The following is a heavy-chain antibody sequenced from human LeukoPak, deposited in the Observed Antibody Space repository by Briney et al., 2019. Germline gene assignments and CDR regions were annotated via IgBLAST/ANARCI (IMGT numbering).Heavy chain of an antibody. CDR2: IWNDGSNK. J-gene: IGHJ3*02. V-gene: IGHV3-33*01. Sequence: GMSLTLSCAASGFTFISYGMHWHRQAPGKGLVWVAVIWNDGSNKYYEDYVKGRFTISRDNSKNTLYLQMNSLRAEDTAVYYCARDRGNYYGSGQPDDAFDIWGQGTMVTVSS. CDR1: GFTFISYG. CDR3: ARDRGNYYGSGQPDDAFDI. D-gene: IGHD3-10*01.